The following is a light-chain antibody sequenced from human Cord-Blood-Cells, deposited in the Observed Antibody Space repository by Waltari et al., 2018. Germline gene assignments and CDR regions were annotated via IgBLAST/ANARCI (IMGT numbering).Light chain of an antibody. CDR1: QRVLYSSNNKNY. CDR2: WAS. V-gene: IGKV4-1*01. Sequence: DIVMTQSPDSLHVSLGERASITGKSSQRVLYSSNNKNYLAWYQQKPGQPPKLLIYWASTRESGVPDRFSGSGSGTDFTLTISSLQAEDVAVYYCQQYYSTPPYSFGQGTKLEIK. J-gene: IGKJ2*03. CDR3: QQYYSTPPYS.